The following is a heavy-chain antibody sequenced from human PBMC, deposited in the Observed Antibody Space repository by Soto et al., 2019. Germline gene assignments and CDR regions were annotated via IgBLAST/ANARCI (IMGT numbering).Heavy chain of an antibody. CDR2: ISWNSGSI. Sequence: GGSLRLSCAASGFTFDDYAMHWVRQAPGKGLEWVSGISWNSGSIGYADSVKGRFTISRDNAKNSLYLQMNSLRAEDTALYYCAKPGPLRFGVVTHDAFDIWGQGTMVTVSS. D-gene: IGHD3-3*01. CDR3: AKPGPLRFGVVTHDAFDI. CDR1: GFTFDDYA. J-gene: IGHJ3*02. V-gene: IGHV3-9*01.